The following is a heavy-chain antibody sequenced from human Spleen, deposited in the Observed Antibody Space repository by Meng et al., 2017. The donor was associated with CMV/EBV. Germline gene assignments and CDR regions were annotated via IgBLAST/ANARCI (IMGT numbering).Heavy chain of an antibody. V-gene: IGHV1-2*02. CDR1: GYTFTAHY. D-gene: IGHD6-6*01. CDR3: ASTPITARPYQFDY. J-gene: IGHJ4*02. Sequence: ASVKVSCKASGYTFTAHYFHWVRQAPGQGLEWMGWIHPHRGDTNYAQQFQGRVTLTRDTSISTAYMDLNRLRSDDTAAYYCASTPITARPYQFDYWGQGTLVTVSS. CDR2: IHPHRGDT.